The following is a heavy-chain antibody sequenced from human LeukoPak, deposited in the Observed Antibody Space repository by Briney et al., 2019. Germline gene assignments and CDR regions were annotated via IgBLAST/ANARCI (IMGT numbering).Heavy chain of an antibody. D-gene: IGHD2-21*02. CDR2: INGYNGNT. V-gene: IGHV1-18*01. Sequence: GASVKVSCKASGYSFTSYGMSWVRQAPGQGLEWMGWINGYNGNTIYEQKFQDRVIMTTDTSTSTAYMELRSLRSDDTAVYYCARRSRVVVTANDDAFDIWGQGTMVTVSP. CDR1: GYSFTSYG. CDR3: ARRSRVVVTANDDAFDI. J-gene: IGHJ3*02.